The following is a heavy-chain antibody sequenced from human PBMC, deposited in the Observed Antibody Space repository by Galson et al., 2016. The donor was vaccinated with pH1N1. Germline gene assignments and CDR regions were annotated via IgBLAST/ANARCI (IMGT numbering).Heavy chain of an antibody. Sequence: QSGAEVKKPGESLKISCKGSGYSFNSYWIGWVRQMPGKGLEWMGIIHPGDPDTRYSPSFQGQVTISADKSISTAYLQWSSLKASDTAMYCARHETTVVTPGNYYQYMDVWGKGTTVTVSS. CDR2: IHPGDPDT. CDR1: GYSFNSYW. CDR3: ARHETTVVTPGNYYQYMDV. D-gene: IGHD4-23*01. J-gene: IGHJ6*03. V-gene: IGHV5-51*01.